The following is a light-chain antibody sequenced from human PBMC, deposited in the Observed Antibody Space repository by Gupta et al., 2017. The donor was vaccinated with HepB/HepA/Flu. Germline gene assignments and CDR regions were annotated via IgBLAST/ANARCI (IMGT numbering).Light chain of an antibody. J-gene: IGLJ1*01. Sequence: QSALTQPAPVSGSPGQSITISCTGTSSDVGGYNYVSWYQQHPGKAPKFIISDVSNRPSGVSNRFSASKSGNTASLTITGLQAEDEADYYCGSYTTSTTLGVFGTGTKVTVL. CDR1: SSDVGGYNY. V-gene: IGLV2-14*03. CDR3: GSYTTSTTLGV. CDR2: DVS.